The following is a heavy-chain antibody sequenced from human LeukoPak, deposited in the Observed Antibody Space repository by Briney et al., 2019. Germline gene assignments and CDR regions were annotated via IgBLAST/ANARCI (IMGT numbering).Heavy chain of an antibody. CDR2: INPNSGGT. CDR3: ARTRFTMVRGVINPYYFDY. CDR1: GYTFTGYY. V-gene: IGHV1-2*02. D-gene: IGHD3-10*01. J-gene: IGHJ4*02. Sequence: ASVKVSCKASGYTFTGYYMHWVRQAPGQGLEWMGWINPNSGGTNYAQKFQGRVTMTRDTSISTAYMELSRLRSDDTAVYYCARTRFTMVRGVINPYYFDYWGQGTLVTVSS.